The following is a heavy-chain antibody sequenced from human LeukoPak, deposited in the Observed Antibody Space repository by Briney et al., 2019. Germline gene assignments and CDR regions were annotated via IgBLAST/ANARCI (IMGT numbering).Heavy chain of an antibody. CDR1: GGSIGSYY. CDR2: FYYTGST. J-gene: IGHJ3*02. V-gene: IGHV4-59*01. CDR3: ARVDFWGAFDI. Sequence: SETLSLTCTVSGGSIGSYYWSWIRQPPGKGLEWIGYFYYTGSTNYNPSPKSRVTISADTSKTQFSLKLNSVTAADTAVYYCARVDFWGAFDIWGQGTMVTVSS. D-gene: IGHD3-3*01.